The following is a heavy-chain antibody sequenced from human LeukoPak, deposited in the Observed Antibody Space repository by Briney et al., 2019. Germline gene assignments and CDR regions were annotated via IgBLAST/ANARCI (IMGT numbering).Heavy chain of an antibody. Sequence: PGGSLRLSCAASGFSFANSVISWIRQAPGKGPEWVSAISGSGDRTDYADSVRGRFTISRDNAKNSLFLQMNSLRAEDTAVYYCARERYGNYNWGQGTLVTVSS. CDR3: ARERYGNYN. D-gene: IGHD4-11*01. CDR1: GFSFANSV. J-gene: IGHJ4*02. CDR2: ISGSGDRT. V-gene: IGHV3-23*01.